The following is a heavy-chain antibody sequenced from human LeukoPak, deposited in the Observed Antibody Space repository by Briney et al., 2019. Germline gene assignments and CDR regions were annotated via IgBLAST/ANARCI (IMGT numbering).Heavy chain of an antibody. CDR2: IYNSGST. J-gene: IGHJ4*02. CDR3: ATSSHDLLDTDY. Sequence: SETLSLTCTVPGGSISSYYWSWIRQPPGKGLEWIGYIYNSGSTNYNPSLRSRVTISVDTSKKQFSLKLSSVTAADTAVYHCATSSHDLLDTDYWGQGTLVTVSS. CDR1: GGSISSYY. D-gene: IGHD3-22*01. V-gene: IGHV4-59*01.